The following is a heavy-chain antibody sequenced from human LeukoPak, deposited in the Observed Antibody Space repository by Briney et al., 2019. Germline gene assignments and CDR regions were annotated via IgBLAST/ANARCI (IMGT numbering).Heavy chain of an antibody. CDR2: ISWNSGSI. CDR1: GFTFDDYA. J-gene: IGHJ4*02. V-gene: IGHV3-9*01. Sequence: RAGRSLRLSCAASGFTFDDYAMHWVRQAPGKGLEWVSGISWNSGSIGYADSVKGRFTISRDNAKNSLYLQMNSLRAEDTALYYCAKDKSSYPGLGYFDYWGQGTLVTVSS. CDR3: AKDKSSYPGLGYFDY. D-gene: IGHD1-26*01.